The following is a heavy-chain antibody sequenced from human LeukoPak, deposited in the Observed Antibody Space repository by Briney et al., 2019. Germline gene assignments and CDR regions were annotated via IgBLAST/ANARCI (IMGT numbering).Heavy chain of an antibody. J-gene: IGHJ3*02. CDR2: INHSGSP. CDR1: GFAFSSAW. CDR3: ARDLSDYYGSGSYRPIDAFDI. V-gene: IGHV4-34*01. D-gene: IGHD3-10*01. Sequence: LSCAASGFAFSSAWMTWIRQPPGKGLEWIGEINHSGSPNYNPSLKSRVTISIDTSKNQFSLKLSPVTAADTAVYYCARDLSDYYGSGSYRPIDAFDIWGQGTMVTVSS.